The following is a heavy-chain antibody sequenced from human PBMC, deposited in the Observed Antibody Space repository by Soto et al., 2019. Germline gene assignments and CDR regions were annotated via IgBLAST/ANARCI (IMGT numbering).Heavy chain of an antibody. CDR1: GYTLTELS. CDR2: FDPEDGET. Sequence: GASVKVSCKVSGYTLTELSMHWVRQAPGKGHEWKGGFDPEDGETIYAQKFQGRVTMTEDTSTDTAYMELSSLRSEDTAVYYCATDSKGAQIAKSLSYYYYYGMDVWGQGTTVTVSS. J-gene: IGHJ6*02. V-gene: IGHV1-24*01. CDR3: ATDSKGAQIAKSLSYYYYYGMDV. D-gene: IGHD1-26*01.